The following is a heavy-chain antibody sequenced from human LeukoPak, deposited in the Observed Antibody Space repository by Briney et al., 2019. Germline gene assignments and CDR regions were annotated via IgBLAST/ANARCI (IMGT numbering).Heavy chain of an antibody. Sequence: SETLSLTCAVYGGSFSGYYWSWIRQPPGKGLEWIGEINHSGSTNYNPSLKSRVTISVDTSKNQFSLKLSSVTAADTAVYYCAREVSNSDYNDYGWFDPWGQGTLVTVSS. V-gene: IGHV4-34*01. CDR2: INHSGST. J-gene: IGHJ5*02. CDR1: GGSFSGYY. CDR3: AREVSNSDYNDYGWFDP. D-gene: IGHD4-17*01.